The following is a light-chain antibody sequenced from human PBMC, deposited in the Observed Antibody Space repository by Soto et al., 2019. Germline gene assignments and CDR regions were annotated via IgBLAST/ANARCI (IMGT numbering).Light chain of an antibody. J-gene: IGKJ1*01. CDR1: LSISSY. V-gene: IGKV1-39*01. CDR3: PQNYSNPWT. CDR2: GAS. Sequence: DIQMTQSPSSLSASVGDRVTITCRASLSISSYLNWFQQKPGQAPKLLIYGASSLQSGVPPRFSGSGSGTDFTRTITSLPPADFATYYCPQNYSNPWTFGQGTNVEIK.